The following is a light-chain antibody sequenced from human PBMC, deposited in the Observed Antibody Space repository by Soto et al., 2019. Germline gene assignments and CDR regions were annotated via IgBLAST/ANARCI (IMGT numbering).Light chain of an antibody. CDR1: QGVTFY. V-gene: IGKV1-27*01. Sequence: DIQMTQSPSSLSASVGDRVTITCRASQGVTFYLAWYQQKPGKAPKLLIYTASSLQTGVPSRFSGGGSGADFTLTISSLQPEDFATYYCQNYNSAPLTFGQGTKVEIK. J-gene: IGKJ4*01. CDR2: TAS. CDR3: QNYNSAPLT.